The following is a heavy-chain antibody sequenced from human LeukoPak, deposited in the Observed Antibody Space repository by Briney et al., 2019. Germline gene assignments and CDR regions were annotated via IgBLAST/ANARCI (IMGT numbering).Heavy chain of an antibody. D-gene: IGHD2-15*01. CDR2: INHSGST. Sequence: SETLSLTCAVYGGSFSGYYWSWIRQPPGKGLEWIGEINHSGSTNYDPSLKSRVTISVDTSKNQFSLKLSSVTAADTAVYYCARGFSYCSGGSCSIFDYWGQGTLVTVSS. CDR3: ARGFSYCSGGSCSIFDY. CDR1: GGSFSGYY. J-gene: IGHJ4*02. V-gene: IGHV4-34*01.